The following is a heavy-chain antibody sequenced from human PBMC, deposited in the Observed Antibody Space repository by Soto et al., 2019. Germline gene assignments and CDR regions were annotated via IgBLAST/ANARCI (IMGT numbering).Heavy chain of an antibody. J-gene: IGHJ6*02. Sequence: VGSLRLSCAASGFTFSSYGMHWVRQAPGEGLEWVALISYDGSNEYYADSVKGRFTISRDNSKNTLYLQMNSLRPEDTAVYYSAADSQAAAYFYYGMDVWGQGTTVTVSS. CDR3: AADSQAAAYFYYGMDV. CDR2: ISYDGSNE. D-gene: IGHD2-15*01. V-gene: IGHV3-30*03. CDR1: GFTFSSYG.